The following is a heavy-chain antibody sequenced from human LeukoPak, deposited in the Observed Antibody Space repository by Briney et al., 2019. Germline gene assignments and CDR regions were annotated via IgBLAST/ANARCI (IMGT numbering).Heavy chain of an antibody. CDR3: AGGPNYYDSSINL. CDR1: GFTFSDYY. CDR2: ISSGGGTI. D-gene: IGHD3-22*01. J-gene: IGHJ5*02. Sequence: GGSLRLSCAASGFTFSDYYMSWIRQAPGKGLEWISYISSGGGTIYYADSMKAGFTISRDNTKNSLYLQMNSLRAEDSAMYYCAGGPNYYDSSINLWGQGTLVTVSS. V-gene: IGHV3-11*01.